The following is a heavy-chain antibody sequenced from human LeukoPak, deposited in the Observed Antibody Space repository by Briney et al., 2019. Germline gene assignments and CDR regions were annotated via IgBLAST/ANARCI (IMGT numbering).Heavy chain of an antibody. V-gene: IGHV3-21*01. CDR2: ISSSSSYI. CDR3: AKDVYYYDSSEHGMDV. J-gene: IGHJ6*02. D-gene: IGHD3-22*01. Sequence: GGSLRLSCAASGFTVSNNYMNWVRQAPGKGLEWVSSISSSSSYIYYADSVKGRFTISRDNSKNTLYLQMNSLRAEDTAVYYCAKDVYYYDSSEHGMDVWGQGTTVTVSS. CDR1: GFTVSNNY.